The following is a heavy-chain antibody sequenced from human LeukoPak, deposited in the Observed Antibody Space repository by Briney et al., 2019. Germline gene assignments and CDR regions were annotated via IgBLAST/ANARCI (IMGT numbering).Heavy chain of an antibody. J-gene: IGHJ4*02. V-gene: IGHV3-13*01. D-gene: IGHD2-15*01. CDR1: GFTFSSYD. Sequence: GGSLRLSCAASGFTFSSYDMHWVRQATGKGLEWVSAIGTAGDTYYPGSVKGRFTISRENAKNSLYLQMNSLRAGDTAVYYCARSACSGGSCYVDYWGQGTLVTVSS. CDR3: ARSACSGGSCYVDY. CDR2: IGTAGDT.